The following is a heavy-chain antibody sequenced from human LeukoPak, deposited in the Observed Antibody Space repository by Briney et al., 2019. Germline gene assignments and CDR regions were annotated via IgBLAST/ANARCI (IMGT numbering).Heavy chain of an antibody. V-gene: IGHV3-7*01. Sequence: GGSLRLSCAASGFTFSSYWMSWVRQAPGKGLEWVANIKQDGSEKYYVDSVKGRFTISRDNAKNSLYLQMNSLRAEDTAVYYCARGLRPIVVVPAAIPHSGSSFDYWGQGTLVTVSS. CDR2: IKQDGSEK. CDR3: ARGLRPIVVVPAAIPHSGSSFDY. D-gene: IGHD2-2*02. J-gene: IGHJ4*02. CDR1: GFTFSSYW.